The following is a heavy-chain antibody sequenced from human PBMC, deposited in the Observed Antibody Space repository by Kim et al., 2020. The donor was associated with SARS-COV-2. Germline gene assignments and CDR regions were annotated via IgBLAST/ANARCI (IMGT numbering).Heavy chain of an antibody. CDR2: IDPSDSYT. CDR3: ARYGGCSSTSCPPLYAFDI. J-gene: IGHJ3*02. V-gene: IGHV5-10-1*01. Sequence: GESLKISCKGSGYSFTSYWISWVRQMPGKGLEWMGRIDPSDSYTNYSPSFQGHVTISADKSISTAYLQWSSLKASDTAMYYCARYGGCSSTSCPPLYAFDIWGQGTMVTVSS. CDR1: GYSFTSYW. D-gene: IGHD2-2*01.